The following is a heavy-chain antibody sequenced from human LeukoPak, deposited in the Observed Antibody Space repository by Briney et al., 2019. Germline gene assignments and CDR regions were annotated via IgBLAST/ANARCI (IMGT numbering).Heavy chain of an antibody. CDR3: ASSPAYSSSWYAIDT. CDR1: GVLFSNYD. J-gene: IGHJ5*02. D-gene: IGHD6-13*01. Sequence: GGSLRRSCAASGVLFSNYDMHWVRYAAGKGLEWVSGIGTARDTYYPGSVKGRFTISRENAKNSLYLHMNSLGAGDTAMYYCASSPAYSSSWYAIDTWGQGTLVTVSS. CDR2: IGTARDT. V-gene: IGHV3-13*01.